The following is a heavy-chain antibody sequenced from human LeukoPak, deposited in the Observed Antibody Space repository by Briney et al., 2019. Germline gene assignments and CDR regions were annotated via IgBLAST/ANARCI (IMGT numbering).Heavy chain of an antibody. D-gene: IGHD2-8*01. Sequence: PSETLSLTCGVSGGSITSTNWWSWVRQPPGQGLEWIGEVSLGGLTSYNPSLSSRVIMALDTSKNHLSLHLTSVTAADTAVYYCSRENGAFSPFGYWGQGYLVTVLS. J-gene: IGHJ4*02. V-gene: IGHV4-4*02. CDR3: SRENGAFSPFGY. CDR1: GGSITSTNW. CDR2: VSLGGLT.